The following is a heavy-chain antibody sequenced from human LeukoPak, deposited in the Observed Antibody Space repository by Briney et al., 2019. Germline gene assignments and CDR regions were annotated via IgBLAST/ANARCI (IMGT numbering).Heavy chain of an antibody. Sequence: GGSLRLSCAASGFTFSSYSMSWVRQAPGKGLGWVSSISSGSGYIYYADSVKGRFTISRDNAKNSLYLQMNSLRAEDTGVYYCARGYSGSYYFGDYWGQGTLVTVSS. CDR2: ISSGSGYI. CDR3: ARGYSGSYYFGDY. D-gene: IGHD1-26*01. CDR1: GFTFSSYS. V-gene: IGHV3-21*01. J-gene: IGHJ4*02.